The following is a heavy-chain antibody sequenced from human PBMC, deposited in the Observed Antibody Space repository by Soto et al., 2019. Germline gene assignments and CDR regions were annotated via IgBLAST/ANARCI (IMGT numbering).Heavy chain of an antibody. D-gene: IGHD6-19*01. CDR3: ARDLASSGWYPLGIQVVPYGMDV. CDR2: INAGNGNT. Sequence: ASVKVSCKASGYTFTSYAMHWVRQAPGQRLEWMGWINAGNGNTKYSQKFQGRVTITRDTSASTAYMELSSLRSEDTAVYYCARDLASSGWYPLGIQVVPYGMDVWGQGTTVTVSS. CDR1: GYTFTSYA. J-gene: IGHJ6*02. V-gene: IGHV1-3*01.